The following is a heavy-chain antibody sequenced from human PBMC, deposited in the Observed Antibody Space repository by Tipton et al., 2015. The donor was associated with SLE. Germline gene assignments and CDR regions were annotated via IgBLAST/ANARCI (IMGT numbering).Heavy chain of an antibody. CDR1: GGSISSHY. Sequence: TLSLTCTVSGGSISSHYWSWIRQPPGKGLEWIGYIYYSGSTNYNPSLKSRVTISVDTSKNQFSLKLSSVTAADTAVYYCARGVTIFGLGYWGQGTLVTVSS. CDR2: IYYSGST. CDR3: ARGVTIFGLGY. V-gene: IGHV4-59*11. D-gene: IGHD3-3*01. J-gene: IGHJ4*02.